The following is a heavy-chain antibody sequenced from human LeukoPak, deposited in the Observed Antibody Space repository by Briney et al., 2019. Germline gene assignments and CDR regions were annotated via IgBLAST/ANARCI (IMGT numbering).Heavy chain of an antibody. CDR2: IYTSGGT. V-gene: IGHV4-4*07. Sequence: SETLSLTCTVSGGSISSYYWSWLRQPAGKGLEWIGRIYTSGGTTYNPSLKSRVTMSVDKSKNQLSLKLSSVTAADTAMYYCARDRPVGDYYGSGSYSLDYWGQGTLVTVSS. CDR1: GGSISSYY. CDR3: ARDRPVGDYYGSGSYSLDY. J-gene: IGHJ4*02. D-gene: IGHD3-10*01.